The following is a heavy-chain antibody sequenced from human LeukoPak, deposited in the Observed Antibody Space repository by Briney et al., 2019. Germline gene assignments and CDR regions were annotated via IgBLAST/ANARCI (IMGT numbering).Heavy chain of an antibody. D-gene: IGHD6-19*01. Sequence: SQTLSLTCDISGVSVSGNIVAWNWIRQSPSRGLEWLGRTNYRSKWYNDYAVSVRGRITINPDTSKNRFSLQLDSVTPEDTAVYYCARGSSGSFDYWGQGTLVTVSS. V-gene: IGHV6-1*01. CDR1: GVSVSGNIVA. CDR3: ARGSSGSFDY. J-gene: IGHJ4*02. CDR2: TNYRSKWYN.